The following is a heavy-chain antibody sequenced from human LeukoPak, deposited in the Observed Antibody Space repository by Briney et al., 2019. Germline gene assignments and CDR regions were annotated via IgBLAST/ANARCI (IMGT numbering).Heavy chain of an antibody. D-gene: IGHD4-17*01. Sequence: PGGSLRLSCAASGFTFSDYYMSWIRQAPGKGLEWVSAISGSGGSTYYADSVKGRFTISRDNSKNTLYLQMNSLRAEDTAVYYCASPYTVTYGMDVWGQGTTVTVSS. J-gene: IGHJ6*02. CDR3: ASPYTVTYGMDV. V-gene: IGHV3-23*01. CDR1: GFTFSDYY. CDR2: ISGSGGST.